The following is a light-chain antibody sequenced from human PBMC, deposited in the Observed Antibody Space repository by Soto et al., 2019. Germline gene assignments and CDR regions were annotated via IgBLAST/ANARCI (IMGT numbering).Light chain of an antibody. CDR1: QGISSY. J-gene: IGKJ4*01. V-gene: IGKV1-8*01. Sequence: AIRMTQSPSSFSASTGDRVTITCRASQGISSYLAWYQQKPGKAPKLLIYAASTLQSGVPSRFSGSGSGTDFTLTISCLQSEDCATYYCHQYYSYPPFFGGGTKVEIK. CDR3: HQYYSYPPF. CDR2: AAS.